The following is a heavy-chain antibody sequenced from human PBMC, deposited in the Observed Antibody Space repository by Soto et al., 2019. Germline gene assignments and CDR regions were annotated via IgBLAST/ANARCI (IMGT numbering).Heavy chain of an antibody. CDR2: IYYSGST. CDR1: GGSISSYY. J-gene: IGHJ4*02. D-gene: IGHD2-15*01. V-gene: IGHV4-59*01. CDR3: ARATGDCSGGSCYYYFDY. Sequence: SETLSLTCTVSGGSISSYYWSWIRQPPGKGLEWIGYIYYSGSTNYNPSLKSRVTIAVDTSKNQFSLKLRSVTAADTAVYYCARATGDCSGGSCYYYFDYWGQGTLVTVSS.